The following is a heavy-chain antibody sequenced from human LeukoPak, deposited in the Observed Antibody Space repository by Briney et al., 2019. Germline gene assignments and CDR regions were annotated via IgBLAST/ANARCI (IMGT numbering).Heavy chain of an antibody. Sequence: ASVKVSCKASGYTFTSYYMHWVRQAPGQGLEWMGIINPSGGSTSYAQKFQGRVTMTRDTSTSTVYMELSSLRSEDTAVYYCARDQLPVVAAPKSRYYYYYMDAWGKGTTVTVSS. D-gene: IGHD2-15*01. CDR1: GYTFTSYY. J-gene: IGHJ6*03. CDR2: INPSGGST. CDR3: ARDQLPVVAAPKSRYYYYYMDA. V-gene: IGHV1-46*01.